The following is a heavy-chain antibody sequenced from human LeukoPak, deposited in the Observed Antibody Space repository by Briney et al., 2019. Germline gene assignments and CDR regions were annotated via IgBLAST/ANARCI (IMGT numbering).Heavy chain of an antibody. CDR2: INPNSGGT. CDR1: GYTFTGYY. Sequence: GASVKVSCKASGYTFTGYYMHWVRQAPGQGLEWMGWINPNSGGTNYAQKFQGWVTMTRDTSISTAYMELSRLRSDDTAVYYCARGPVKRLWYFDLWGRGTLVTVSS. CDR3: ARGPVKRLWYFDL. D-gene: IGHD6-19*01. J-gene: IGHJ2*01. V-gene: IGHV1-2*04.